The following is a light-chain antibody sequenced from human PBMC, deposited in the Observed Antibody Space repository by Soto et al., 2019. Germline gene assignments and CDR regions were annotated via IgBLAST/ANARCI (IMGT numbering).Light chain of an antibody. J-gene: IGKJ4*01. CDR3: QQSGTSPPVA. V-gene: IGKV3-20*01. CDR1: QSVGSRF. Sequence: EIVLTQSPGTLSLSPWERATLSCRASQSVGSRFLAWYQQKPGQAPRLLIYGASNRATGIPDRFSGSGSGTDFTLTISRLEPEDFAVYYCQQSGTSPPVAFGGGTKVDIK. CDR2: GAS.